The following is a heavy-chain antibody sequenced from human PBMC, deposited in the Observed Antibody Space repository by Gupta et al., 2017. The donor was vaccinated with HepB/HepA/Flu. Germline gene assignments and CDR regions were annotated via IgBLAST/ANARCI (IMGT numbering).Heavy chain of an antibody. D-gene: IGHD3-3*01. J-gene: IGHJ6*02. V-gene: IGHV1-24*01. CDR1: GYTLTELS. CDR2: FDPEDGET. CDR3: ATGLGFGVVITHYYYYGMDV. Sequence: QVQLVQSGAEVKKPGASVKVSCKVSGYTLTELSMHWVRQAPGNGLEWMGGFDPEDGETIYAQKFQGRVTMTEDTSTDTAYMELSSLRSEDTAVYYCATGLGFGVVITHYYYYGMDVWGQGTTVTVSS.